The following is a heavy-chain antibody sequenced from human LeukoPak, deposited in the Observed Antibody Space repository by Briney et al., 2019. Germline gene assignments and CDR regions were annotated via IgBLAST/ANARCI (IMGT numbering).Heavy chain of an antibody. CDR3: ARDAVGSSYFDY. D-gene: IGHD1-26*01. CDR2: TYYRSKWNN. J-gene: IGHJ4*02. V-gene: IGHV6-1*01. CDR1: GDSVSSNSAV. Sequence: SQTLSLTCATSGDSVSSNSAVWDWIRQSPSRGLEWLRRTYYRSKWNNHYAVSVKSRITINPDTSKNQFSLQLNSVTPEDTAVYYCARDAVGSSYFDYWGQGTLVTVSS.